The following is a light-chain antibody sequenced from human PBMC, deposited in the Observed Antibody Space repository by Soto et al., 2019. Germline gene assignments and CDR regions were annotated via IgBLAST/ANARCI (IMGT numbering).Light chain of an antibody. CDR1: QSISNY. CDR3: QQSYISPT. J-gene: IGKJ3*01. CDR2: AAS. V-gene: IGKV1-39*01. Sequence: EIPLTQSPSSLSASVGDRVTITCRASQSISNYLNWYQQKPGKAPELLIYAASSLQSGVPSRFSGSGSGTDFTLTISSLQPEDFATYYCQQSYISPTFGPGTKVDI.